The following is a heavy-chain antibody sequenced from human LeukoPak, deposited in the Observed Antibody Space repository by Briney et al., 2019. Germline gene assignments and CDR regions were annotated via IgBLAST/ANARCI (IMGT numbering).Heavy chain of an antibody. D-gene: IGHD1-26*01. CDR1: GYRLDTYW. J-gene: IGHJ4*02. V-gene: IGHV5-51*01. Sequence: GESLKISCKGFGYRLDTYWIGWVRQMPGKGLEWMGIIYPGDSATRYSPSFQGHVTISADKSISTAYLQWSSLKASDTAMYYCPRLQSFHDFDFWGQGTLVTVSS. CDR3: PRLQSFHDFDF. CDR2: IYPGDSAT.